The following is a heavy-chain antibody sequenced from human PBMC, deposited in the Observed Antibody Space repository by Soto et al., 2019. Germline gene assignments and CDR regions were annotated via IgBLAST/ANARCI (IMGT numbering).Heavy chain of an antibody. J-gene: IGHJ4*02. Sequence: EVQLFESGGGLVQPGGSLRLSCVASGFTFSTYTMSWVRQAPGKGLEWVSVISGSGGSPSYADSVQGRFSISRDNPKNTLYLQMNSLRGEDTAMYYCAKARCSTTNCYVPDYWGQGTLVTVSS. D-gene: IGHD2-2*01. CDR1: GFTFSTYT. V-gene: IGHV3-23*01. CDR2: ISGSGGSP. CDR3: AKARCSTTNCYVPDY.